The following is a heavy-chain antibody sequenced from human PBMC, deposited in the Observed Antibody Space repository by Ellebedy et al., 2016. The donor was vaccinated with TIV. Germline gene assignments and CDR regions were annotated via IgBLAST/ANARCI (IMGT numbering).Heavy chain of an antibody. Sequence: ASVKVSXXASGHTFTTYGIHWVCQAPGQRLEWMGWINTGNGNTKYSQKLQGRVTISRDTSASTVYMELSSLKSEDTAVYYCATREWQDPMDVWGQGTTVTVSS. CDR3: ATREWQDPMDV. V-gene: IGHV1-3*04. J-gene: IGHJ6*02. D-gene: IGHD3-3*01. CDR1: GHTFTTYG. CDR2: INTGNGNT.